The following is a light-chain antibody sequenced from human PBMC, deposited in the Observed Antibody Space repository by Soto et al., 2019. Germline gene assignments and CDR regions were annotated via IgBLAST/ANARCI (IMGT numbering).Light chain of an antibody. CDR1: SSDIGFYNY. Sequence: QSVVTQPPSASGSPGQSVTISCTGTSSDIGFYNYVSWYQQHPGKAPKLLIYDVTKRPSGVPDRFSGSKSGNTASLTVSGLQAEDEALYYCTSYAGSDNLGVFGGGTKVTVL. J-gene: IGLJ2*01. V-gene: IGLV2-8*01. CDR3: TSYAGSDNLGV. CDR2: DVT.